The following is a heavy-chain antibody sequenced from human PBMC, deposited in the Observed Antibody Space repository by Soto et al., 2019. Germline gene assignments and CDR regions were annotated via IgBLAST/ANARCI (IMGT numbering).Heavy chain of an antibody. J-gene: IGHJ6*04. Sequence: LQTQCLPCTVSGGSVSSRSYYCSWIRQTPGKGQEWIGYIYYSGSTNYNPSLKSRVTISVDTSKNHFSLKLSSVTAADTAVYYFASVDQMATTPRVRYGMAVWGKGTTVTVSS. CDR2: IYYSGST. D-gene: IGHD1-1*01. V-gene: IGHV4-61*01. CDR3: ASVDQMATTPRVRYGMAV. CDR1: GGSVSSRSYY.